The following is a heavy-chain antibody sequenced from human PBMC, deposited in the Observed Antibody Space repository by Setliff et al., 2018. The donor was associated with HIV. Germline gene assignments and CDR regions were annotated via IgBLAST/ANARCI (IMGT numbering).Heavy chain of an antibody. Sequence: PSETLSLTCSVSGGSISGHYWSWIRQSPGKGLQWIGTIHYSGSNVYSPSFKSRVSMSIDTSNDQFSLKLRSVTAADRAVYYCARGSPSSSWYGEYAYWGQGTLVTVSS. V-gene: IGHV4-59*11. D-gene: IGHD6-13*01. CDR3: ARGSPSSSWYGEYAY. CDR1: GGSISGHY. J-gene: IGHJ4*02. CDR2: IHYSGSN.